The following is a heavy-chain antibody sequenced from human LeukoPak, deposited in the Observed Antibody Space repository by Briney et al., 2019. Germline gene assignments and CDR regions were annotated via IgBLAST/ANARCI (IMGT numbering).Heavy chain of an antibody. CDR3: ARERPGLGMDV. CDR1: GGSISSYY. D-gene: IGHD2-2*01. Sequence: SETLSLTCTVSGGSISSYYWSWVRQPPGKGLEWIGYTYYSGSTNYNPSLKSRVTISVDTSKNQFSLKLSSVTAADTAVYYCARERPGLGMDVWGQGTTVTVSS. J-gene: IGHJ6*01. CDR2: TYYSGST. V-gene: IGHV4-59*01.